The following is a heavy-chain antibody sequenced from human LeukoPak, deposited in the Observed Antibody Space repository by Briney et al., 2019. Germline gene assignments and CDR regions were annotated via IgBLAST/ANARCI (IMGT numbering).Heavy chain of an antibody. CDR2: ISGGGGGT. J-gene: IGHJ4*02. CDR1: GFIFSTYT. CDR3: AKGTERYREVSSFDY. D-gene: IGHD3-10*01. Sequence: GGSLRLSCAASGFIFSTYTMNWVRQAPGKGLEWVPAISGGGGGTYYADFVKGRFTISRDNSKNTLYLQMNSLRAEDTAAYYCAKGTERYREVSSFDYWGQGTLVAVSS. V-gene: IGHV3-23*01.